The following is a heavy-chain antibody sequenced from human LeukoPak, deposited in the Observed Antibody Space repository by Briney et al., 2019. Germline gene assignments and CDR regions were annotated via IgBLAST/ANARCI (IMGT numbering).Heavy chain of an antibody. CDR3: ARVGYYYDSSGYYPTPYFDY. D-gene: IGHD3-22*01. CDR1: GGSISSNNW. V-gene: IGHV4-4*02. Sequence: SETLSLTCAVSGGSISSNNWWGWVRQPPGKGLEWIGEIYHSGSPNYNPSLKSRVTISVDRSKNQFSLKLSSVTAADTAVYYCARVGYYYDSSGYYPTPYFDYWGQGTLVTVSS. J-gene: IGHJ4*02. CDR2: IYHSGSP.